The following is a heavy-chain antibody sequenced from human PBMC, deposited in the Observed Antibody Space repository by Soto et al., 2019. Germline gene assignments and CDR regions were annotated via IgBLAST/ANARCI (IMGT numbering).Heavy chain of an antibody. D-gene: IGHD2-15*01. CDR3: AKGDIVVVVAATLVDY. V-gene: IGHV3-23*01. CDR2: ISGSGGST. CDR1: GFTFSSYA. J-gene: IGHJ4*02. Sequence: EVQLLESGGGLVQPGGSLRLSCAASGFTFSSYAMSWVRQASGKGLEWVSAISGSGGSTYYADSVKGRFTISRDNSKNTLYLQMNSLRAEDTAVYYCAKGDIVVVVAATLVDYWGQGTLVTVSS.